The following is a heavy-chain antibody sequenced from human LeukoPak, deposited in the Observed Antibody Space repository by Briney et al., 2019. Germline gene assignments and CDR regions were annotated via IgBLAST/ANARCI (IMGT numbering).Heavy chain of an antibody. CDR2: VSYTGRT. J-gene: IGHJ3*01. Sequence: PLETLSLTCTVSSGSLSGHHWSWIRQPPGKRLEWIEYVSYTGRTKYNPYLQSRVTISIDTSKSQFSLKLTSVISADTAVYSCARLLDNDISGDPDTFDVWGQGTTVIVSS. CDR1: SGSLSGHH. D-gene: IGHD3-22*01. V-gene: IGHV4-59*11. CDR3: ARLLDNDISGDPDTFDV.